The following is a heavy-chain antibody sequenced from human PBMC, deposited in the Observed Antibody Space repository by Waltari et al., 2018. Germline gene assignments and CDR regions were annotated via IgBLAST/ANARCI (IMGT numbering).Heavy chain of an antibody. V-gene: IGHV4-38-2*01. CDR1: GYSISSGYY. D-gene: IGHD6-13*01. CDR2: IYHSGGT. Sequence: QVQLQESGPGLVKPSETLSLTCAVSGYSISSGYYWGWIRQPPGKGLEWIGSIYHSGGTYYNPSLNSRVTISVDTSKNQFSLKLSSVTAADTAVYYCARRAAIAATGPTYYMDVWGKGTTVTVSS. J-gene: IGHJ6*03. CDR3: ARRAAIAATGPTYYMDV.